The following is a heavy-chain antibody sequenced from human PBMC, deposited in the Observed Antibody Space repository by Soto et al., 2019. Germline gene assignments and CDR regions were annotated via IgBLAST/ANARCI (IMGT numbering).Heavy chain of an antibody. CDR2: IIPLFETP. CDR1: GDTLYNYA. V-gene: IGHV1-69*13. Sequence: SVKVSCKASGDTLYNYAFSWVRQAPGQGVEWMGGIIPLFETPDYAQKFQGRVTITADESTSIVFMELSSLRAEDTAVYYCAKDRSSPAPEANTFQTYYYDSSGYYSDAFDIWGQGTMVTVSS. J-gene: IGHJ3*02. D-gene: IGHD3-22*01. CDR3: AKDRSSPAPEANTFQTYYYDSSGYYSDAFDI.